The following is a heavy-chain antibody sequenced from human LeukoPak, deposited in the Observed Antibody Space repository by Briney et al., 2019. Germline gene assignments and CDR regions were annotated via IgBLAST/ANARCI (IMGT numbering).Heavy chain of an antibody. CDR3: ARVSGRSSWYLH. CDR2: INAGNGNT. V-gene: IGHV1-3*01. Sequence: GASVKVSCKASGYTFTGYYMHWVRQAPGQRLEWMGWINAGNGNTKYSQKFQGRVTITRDTSASTAYMELSSLRSEDTAVYYCARVSGRSSWYLHWGQGTLVTVSS. CDR1: GYTFTGYY. J-gene: IGHJ1*01. D-gene: IGHD6-13*01.